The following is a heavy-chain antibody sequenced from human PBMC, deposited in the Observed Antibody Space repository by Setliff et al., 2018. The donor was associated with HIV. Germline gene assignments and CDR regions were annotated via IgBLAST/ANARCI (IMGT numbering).Heavy chain of an antibody. D-gene: IGHD2-2*01. CDR2: TYYSGRT. CDR1: GGSFSNYY. CDR3: ARDPGDIVVVPAAPYYFDY. V-gene: IGHV4-59*12. Sequence: PSETLSLTCTVYGGSFSNYYTNWIRQPPGKGLEWIGYTYYSGRTYYNPSLKSRVTITVDTSKNQCSLKLSSVTAADTAVYYCARDPGDIVVVPAAPYYFDYWGQGTLVTVSS. J-gene: IGHJ4*02.